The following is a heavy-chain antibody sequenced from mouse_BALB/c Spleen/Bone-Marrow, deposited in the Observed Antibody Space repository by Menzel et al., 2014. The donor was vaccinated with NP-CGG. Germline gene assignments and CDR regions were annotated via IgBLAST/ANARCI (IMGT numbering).Heavy chain of an antibody. J-gene: IGHJ3*01. CDR1: GFSLTGYG. Sequence: VQLQESGPGLVAPSQSLSITCTISGFSLTGYGVHWVRQPPGKGLEWLVVIWSDGSTTYNSALKSRLSISKGNSKSQVFLKLNSLQTDDTATYYCRGGPWFAYWGQGTLVTVSA. D-gene: IGHD3-3*01. V-gene: IGHV2-6-1*01. CDR2: IWSDGST. CDR3: RGGPWFAY.